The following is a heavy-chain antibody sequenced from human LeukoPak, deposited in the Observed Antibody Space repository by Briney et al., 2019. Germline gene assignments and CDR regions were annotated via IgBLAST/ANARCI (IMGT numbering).Heavy chain of an antibody. CDR1: GFTFSSYS. Sequence: GGSLRLSCAASGFTFSSYSMNWVRQAPGKGLEWVSSISSSSSYIYYADSVKGRFTISRDNAKNSLYLQMNSLRAEDTAVYYCARVMITAMVNDAFDIWGQGTVVTVSS. V-gene: IGHV3-21*01. CDR3: ARVMITAMVNDAFDI. D-gene: IGHD5-18*01. CDR2: ISSSSSYI. J-gene: IGHJ3*02.